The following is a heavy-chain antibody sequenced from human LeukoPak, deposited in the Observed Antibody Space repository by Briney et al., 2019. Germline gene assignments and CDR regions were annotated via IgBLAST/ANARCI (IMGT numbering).Heavy chain of an antibody. D-gene: IGHD3-9*01. J-gene: IGHJ4*02. CDR3: ARASLTGYYMGSYFDY. CDR2: IYYSGST. Sequence: SETLSLTCTVSGGSISSGGYYWSWIRQHPGKGLEWIGYIYYSGSTYYNPSLKSRVTISVDTSKNQFSLKLSSVTAAGTAVYYCARASLTGYYMGSYFDYWGQGTPVTVSS. CDR1: GGSISSGGYY. V-gene: IGHV4-31*03.